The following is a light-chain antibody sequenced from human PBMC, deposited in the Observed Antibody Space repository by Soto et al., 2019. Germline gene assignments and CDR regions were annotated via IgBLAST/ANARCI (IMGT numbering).Light chain of an antibody. Sequence: NFMLTQPHSVSESPGKTVTISCTRSSGSIASNYVQWYQQRPGSSPTTVIYEDNQRPSGVPDRFSGSIDSSSNSASLTISGLKTEDEADYYCQSYDSSKQVFGGGTKLTGL. V-gene: IGLV6-57*01. CDR1: SGSIASNY. CDR3: QSYDSSKQV. CDR2: EDN. J-gene: IGLJ2*01.